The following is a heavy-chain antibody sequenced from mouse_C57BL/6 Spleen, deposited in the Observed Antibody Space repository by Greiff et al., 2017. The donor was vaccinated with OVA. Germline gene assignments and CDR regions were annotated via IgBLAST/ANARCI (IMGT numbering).Heavy chain of an antibody. V-gene: IGHV1-69*01. D-gene: IGHD1-2*01. CDR1: GYTFTSYW. CDR2: IDPSDSYT. J-gene: IGHJ4*01. Sequence: QVQLQQPGAELVMPGASVKLSCKASGYTFTSYWMHWVKQTPGQGLEWIGEIDPSDSYTNYNQKFKGKSTLTVDKSSSTAYMQLSSLTSEDSAVYYCARGYDVGAMDYWGQGTSVTVSS. CDR3: ARGYDVGAMDY.